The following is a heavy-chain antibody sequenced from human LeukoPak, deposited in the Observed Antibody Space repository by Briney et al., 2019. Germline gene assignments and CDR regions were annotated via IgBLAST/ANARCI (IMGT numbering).Heavy chain of an antibody. J-gene: IGHJ6*03. V-gene: IGHV3-33*06. CDR2: IWYDGSNK. CDR3: AKGRSNYGGYYYYMDV. Sequence: GGSLRLSCAASGFTFSSYGMHWVRQAPGKGLEGVAVIWYDGSNKYYADSVKGRFTISRDNSKNTLYLQMNSLRAEDTAVYYCAKGRSNYGGYYYYMDVWGKGTTVTVSS. D-gene: IGHD4-11*01. CDR1: GFTFSSYG.